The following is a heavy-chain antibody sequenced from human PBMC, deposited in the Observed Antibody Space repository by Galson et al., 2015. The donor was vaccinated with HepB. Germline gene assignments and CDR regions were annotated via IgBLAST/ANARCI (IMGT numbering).Heavy chain of an antibody. V-gene: IGHV3-33*01. CDR1: GFTFSSYG. CDR2: IWYDGSNK. CDR3: ARDRESWVIIGYYYYHYCMDV. D-gene: IGHD2-21*01. J-gene: IGHJ6*02. Sequence: SLRLSCAASGFTFSSYGMNWVRQAPGKGLEWVAVIWYDGSNKYYADSVKGRFTTSRDNSKNTLYLQMNRLRAEDTAVYYCARDRESWVIIGYYYYHYCMDVWGQRTTVTVSS.